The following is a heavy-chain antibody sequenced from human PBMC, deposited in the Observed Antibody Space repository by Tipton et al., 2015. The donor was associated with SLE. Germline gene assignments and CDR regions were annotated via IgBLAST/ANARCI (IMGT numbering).Heavy chain of an antibody. J-gene: IGHJ6*02. CDR3: ARDPGGDYPLYGMDV. Sequence: TLSLTCAVSGYSISSGYYWGWIRQPPGKGLEWIGSIYHSGSTYYNPSLKSRVTISVDTSKNQFSLKLSSVTAADTAVYYCARDPGGDYPLYGMDVWGQGTTVTVSS. V-gene: IGHV4-38-2*02. CDR2: IYHSGST. D-gene: IGHD3-16*01. CDR1: GYSISSGYY.